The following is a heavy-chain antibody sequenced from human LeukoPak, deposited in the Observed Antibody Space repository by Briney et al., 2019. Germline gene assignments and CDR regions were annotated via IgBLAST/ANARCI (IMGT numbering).Heavy chain of an antibody. D-gene: IGHD4-11*01. CDR1: GYTFTSYD. CDR2: MNPNSGNT. CDR3: AAVTSRRGFGSYFDF. V-gene: IGHV1-8*01. Sequence: ASVKVSCKASGYTFTSYDINWVRQATGQWLEWMGWMNPNSGNTGYAQRFQGRVTMTRNTSLTTAYMELSSLTSEDTAVYYCAAVTSRRGFGSYFDFWGQGTLVTVSS. J-gene: IGHJ4*02.